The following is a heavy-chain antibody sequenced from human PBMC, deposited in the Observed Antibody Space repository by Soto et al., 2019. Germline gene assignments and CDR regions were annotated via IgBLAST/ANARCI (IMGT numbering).Heavy chain of an antibody. V-gene: IGHV3-15*01. Sequence: PGGSLRLSCAASGFAFSSAWMSWVRQAPGKGLEWVGRLKSEAAGGTTDYAAPVKGRFTISRDDSKNTLYLQMNSLKTGDTAVYYCSYDSSRGDYWGQGTLVTVSS. J-gene: IGHJ4*02. CDR3: SYDSSRGDY. D-gene: IGHD3-22*01. CDR2: LKSEAAGGTT. CDR1: GFAFSSAW.